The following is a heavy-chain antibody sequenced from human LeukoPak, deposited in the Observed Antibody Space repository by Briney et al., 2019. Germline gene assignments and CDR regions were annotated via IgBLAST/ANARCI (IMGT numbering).Heavy chain of an antibody. CDR3: VRGISSWLVDNFDY. Sequence: GGSLRLSCAASGFTFSSYAMSWVHQAPGRGLEWVSAISGSGGNTYYADSVKGRSTISRDNSKNTLYLQMSSLRPEDTAVYYCVRGISSWLVDNFDYWGQGTLVTVSS. J-gene: IGHJ4*02. V-gene: IGHV3-23*01. D-gene: IGHD6-13*01. CDR2: ISGSGGNT. CDR1: GFTFSSYA.